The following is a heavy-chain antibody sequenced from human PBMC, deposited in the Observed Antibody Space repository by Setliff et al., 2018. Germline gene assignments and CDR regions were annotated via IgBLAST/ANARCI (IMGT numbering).Heavy chain of an antibody. V-gene: IGHV4-61*09. Sequence: PSETLSLTCTVPGGSISSGVYYWTWIRQPAGKGLEWIGHVYSRGTTNYNPSLKSRLTISADTSKNQFSLRLSSVTAADTAVYYCARGRFQYVGDSYYFDYWGQGDLVTVSS. CDR1: GGSISSGVYY. J-gene: IGHJ4*02. CDR2: VYSRGTT. D-gene: IGHD4-17*01. CDR3: ARGRFQYVGDSYYFDY.